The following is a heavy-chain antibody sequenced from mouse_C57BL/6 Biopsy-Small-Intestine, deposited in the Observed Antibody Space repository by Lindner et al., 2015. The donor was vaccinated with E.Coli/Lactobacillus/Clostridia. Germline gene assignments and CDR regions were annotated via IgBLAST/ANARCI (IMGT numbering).Heavy chain of an antibody. V-gene: IGHV1-39*01. D-gene: IGHD2-2*01. J-gene: IGHJ3*01. CDR3: ARRGYGYDGWFAY. Sequence: VQLQESGPEMVKPGASVKISCKASGYSFTDYNMNWVKQRSGESLEWIGFINPIHGTASYNQKFKGKATLTVDQSSSTAYMQLNSLTSEDSAVYYCARRGYGYDGWFAYWGQGTLVTVSA. CDR2: INPIHGTA. CDR1: GYSFTDYN.